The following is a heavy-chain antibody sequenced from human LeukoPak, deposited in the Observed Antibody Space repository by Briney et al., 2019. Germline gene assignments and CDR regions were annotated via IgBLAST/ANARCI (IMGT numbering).Heavy chain of an antibody. Sequence: ASVKVSCKASGYTFTSYYMHWVRQAPGQGLEWMGIINPSGGSTSYAQKFQGRVTMTRDMSTSTVYMELSSLRSEDTAVYYCACLRVRDDAFDIWGQGTMVTVSS. V-gene: IGHV1-46*01. CDR1: GYTFTSYY. J-gene: IGHJ3*02. CDR3: ACLRVRDDAFDI. CDR2: INPSGGST. D-gene: IGHD3-10*01.